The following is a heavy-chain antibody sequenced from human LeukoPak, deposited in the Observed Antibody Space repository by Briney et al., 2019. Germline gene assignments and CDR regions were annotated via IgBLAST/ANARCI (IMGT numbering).Heavy chain of an antibody. V-gene: IGHV3-23*01. CDR2: ISGSGGST. J-gene: IGHJ4*02. CDR3: AKQSGPYYDILTGYYFDY. Sequence: GGSLRLSCAASGFTFSSYAMSWVHQAPGKGLEWVSAISGSGGSTYYADSVKGRFTISRDNSKNTLYLQMNSLRAEDTAVYYCAKQSGPYYDILTGYYFDYWGQGTLVTVSS. CDR1: GFTFSSYA. D-gene: IGHD3-9*01.